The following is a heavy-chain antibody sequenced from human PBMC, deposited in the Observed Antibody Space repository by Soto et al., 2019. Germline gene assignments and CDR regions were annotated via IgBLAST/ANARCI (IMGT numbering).Heavy chain of an antibody. J-gene: IGHJ5*02. CDR2: IYYSGST. CDR3: ARVRGARNWFDP. CDR1: GGSISSYY. V-gene: IGHV4-59*01. Sequence: SEPLSLTCTVSGGSISSYYWSWIRQPPGKGLEWIGYIYYSGSTNYNPSLKSRVTISVDTSKNQFSLKMSSVTAADTAVYYCARVRGARNWFDPWGQGTLVTVSS. D-gene: IGHD3-10*01.